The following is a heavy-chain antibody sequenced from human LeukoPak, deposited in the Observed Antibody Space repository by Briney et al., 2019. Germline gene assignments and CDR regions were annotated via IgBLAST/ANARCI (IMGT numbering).Heavy chain of an antibody. Sequence: PGRSLRLSCVASGFTFDDYAMHWVRQPPGKGLEWVAGISWNSNNIEYADSVKGRFTISRDNAKNSLVLQMNSLRVEDTALYYCAKDKYSFGYWFDYWGQGTLVTVSS. V-gene: IGHV3-9*01. J-gene: IGHJ4*02. CDR1: GFTFDDYA. D-gene: IGHD3-22*01. CDR3: AKDKYSFGYWFDY. CDR2: ISWNSNNI.